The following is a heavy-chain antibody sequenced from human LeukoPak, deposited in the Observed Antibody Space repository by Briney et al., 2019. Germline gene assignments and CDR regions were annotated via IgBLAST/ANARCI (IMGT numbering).Heavy chain of an antibody. CDR2: ISGSGGST. D-gene: IGHD6-19*01. J-gene: IGHJ4*02. Sequence: TGGSLRLSCAASGFTFSSYAMCWVRQAPGKGLEWVSGISGSGGSTYYADSVKGRFTISRDNSKNTQYLQMSSLRDEDTAVYYCAKCLYSSGWYYFDYWGQGTLVTVSS. CDR1: GFTFSSYA. CDR3: AKCLYSSGWYYFDY. V-gene: IGHV3-23*01.